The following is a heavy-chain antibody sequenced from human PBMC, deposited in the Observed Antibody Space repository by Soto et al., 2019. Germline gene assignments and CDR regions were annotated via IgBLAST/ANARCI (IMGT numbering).Heavy chain of an antibody. J-gene: IGHJ6*02. Sequence: GGSLRLSCAASGFDFTKSAMNWVRQAPGKGLQWVSGISGRGTSTSHGDSVKGRFTISRDNSKNTLYLQMNSLRADDTAVYFCAKGHDFWTGYSYYYGMYIWGQGTTVTVSS. CDR3: AKGHDFWTGYSYYYGMYI. V-gene: IGHV3-23*01. CDR2: ISGRGTST. D-gene: IGHD3-3*01. CDR1: GFDFTKSA.